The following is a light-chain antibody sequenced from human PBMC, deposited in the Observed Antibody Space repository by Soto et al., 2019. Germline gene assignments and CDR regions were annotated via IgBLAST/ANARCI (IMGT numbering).Light chain of an antibody. CDR2: GNS. V-gene: IGLV1-40*01. J-gene: IGLJ1*01. Sequence: QSVLTQPPSVSGAPGQRVTISCTGSSSNIGAGYDVHWYQQLPGTAPKLLIYGNSNRPSGVPDRFSGSKSGTSASLAITGLQPEDEADDYCQSYDSSLSGSNVFGTGTQLTVL. CDR1: SSNIGAGYD. CDR3: QSYDSSLSGSNV.